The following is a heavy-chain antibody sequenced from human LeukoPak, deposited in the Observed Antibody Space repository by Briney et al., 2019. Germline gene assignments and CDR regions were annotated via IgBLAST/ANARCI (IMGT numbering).Heavy chain of an antibody. CDR3: ARVLYSGSYFDY. CDR2: ISYDGSNK. CDR1: GFTFSSYA. V-gene: IGHV3-30-3*01. J-gene: IGHJ4*02. Sequence: PGRSLRLSCAASGFTFSSYAMHWVRQAPGKGLEWVAVISYDGSNKYYADSVKGRFPISRDNSKNTLYQQMNSLRAEDTAEYYCARVLYSGSYFDYWGQGTLVTVSS. D-gene: IGHD1-26*01.